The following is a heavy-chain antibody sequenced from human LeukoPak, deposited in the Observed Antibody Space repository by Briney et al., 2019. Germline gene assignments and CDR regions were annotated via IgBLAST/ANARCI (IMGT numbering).Heavy chain of an antibody. D-gene: IGHD4/OR15-4a*01. CDR3: ARDDDYNPLVH. Sequence: ASVKVSCKAPGYTFTSNGISWVRQAPGQGLEWMGWISTNNGDTKYGKKFQGRVIMTTDTSTSTAYMEVRSLRSDDTAVYYCARDDDYNPLVHWGQGTLVTVSP. CDR2: ISTNNGDT. V-gene: IGHV1-18*01. J-gene: IGHJ4*02. CDR1: GYTFTSNG.